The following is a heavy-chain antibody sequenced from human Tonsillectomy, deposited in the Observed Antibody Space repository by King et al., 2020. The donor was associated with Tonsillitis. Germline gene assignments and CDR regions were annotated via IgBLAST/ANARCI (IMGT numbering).Heavy chain of an antibody. Sequence: QLVQSGGGVVQPGRSLRLSCAASGFTFSSYGMHWVRQAPGKGLEWVAVISYDGDYKYYADSVKGRFTISRDNSKNTLHLQVDSLRVVDTAVYYCAKSRTGSSWYGGDYWGQGTLVIVSS. V-gene: IGHV3-30*18. CDR3: AKSRTGSSWYGGDY. CDR2: ISYDGDYK. D-gene: IGHD6-13*01. J-gene: IGHJ4*02. CDR1: GFTFSSYG.